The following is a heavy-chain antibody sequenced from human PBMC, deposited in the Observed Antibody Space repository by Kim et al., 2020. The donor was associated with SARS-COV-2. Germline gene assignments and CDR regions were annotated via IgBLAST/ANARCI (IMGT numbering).Heavy chain of an antibody. V-gene: IGHV5-51*01. J-gene: IGHJ4*02. CDR1: GYSFTTYW. CDR3: ARAPSGTLTPYYFDY. Sequence: GESLKISCKGSGYSFTTYWIGWVRHMPRKGLEWMGIIYPGDSDTKYSPSFQGQVTISADWSISTAYLQWSSLKASDTAVYYCARAPSGTLTPYYFDYWGQGTLVTVSS. CDR2: IYPGDSDT. D-gene: IGHD3-10*01.